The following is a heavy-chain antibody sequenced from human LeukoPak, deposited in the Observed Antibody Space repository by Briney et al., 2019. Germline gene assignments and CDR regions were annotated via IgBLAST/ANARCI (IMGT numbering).Heavy chain of an antibody. Sequence: SETLSLTCTVSGGSISSSSYYWGWIRQPPGKGLEWIGSIYYSGSTYYNPSLKSRVTISVDTSKNQFSLKLSSVTAADTAVYYCARALTKAYYGSGRLFDYWGQGTLVTVSS. V-gene: IGHV4-39*01. D-gene: IGHD3-10*01. J-gene: IGHJ4*02. CDR3: ARALTKAYYGSGRLFDY. CDR1: GGSISSSSYY. CDR2: IYYSGST.